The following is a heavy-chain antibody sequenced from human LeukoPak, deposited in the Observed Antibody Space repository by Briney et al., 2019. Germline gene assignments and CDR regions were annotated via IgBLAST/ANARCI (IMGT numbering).Heavy chain of an antibody. Sequence: SETLSLTCNVSGASGGSISSYYWSWIRQPPGKGLEWIGYIYYSGGTNYNPSLKSRVTISVDTSKKQFSLKLSSVTAADTAVYFCARGLRGYSYGNWGQGTLVTVSS. J-gene: IGHJ4*02. CDR1: GASGGSISSYY. CDR3: ARGLRGYSYGN. V-gene: IGHV4-59*01. D-gene: IGHD5-18*01. CDR2: IYYSGGT.